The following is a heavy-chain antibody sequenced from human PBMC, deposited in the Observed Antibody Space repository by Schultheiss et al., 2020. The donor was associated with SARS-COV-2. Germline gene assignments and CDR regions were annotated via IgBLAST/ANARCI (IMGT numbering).Heavy chain of an antibody. CDR3: ARDRLDTAMVRVYYYYYGMDV. CDR2: ISSNGGST. V-gene: IGHV3-64*01. J-gene: IGHJ6*02. CDR1: GFTFSSYW. D-gene: IGHD5-18*01. Sequence: GGSLRLSCAASGFTFSSYWMSWVRQAPGKGLEYVSAISSNGGSTYYANSVKGRFTISRDNAKNSLYLQMNSLRAEDTAVYYCARDRLDTAMVRVYYYYYGMDVWGQGTTVTVSS.